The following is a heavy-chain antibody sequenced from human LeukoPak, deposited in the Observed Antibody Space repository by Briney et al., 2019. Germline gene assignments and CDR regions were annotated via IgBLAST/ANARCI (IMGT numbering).Heavy chain of an antibody. CDR3: AIQERWRDY. V-gene: IGHV3-23*01. Sequence: GGSLRLSCAASGFTFSSCAMSWVRQAPGKGLEWVSAISGSGGSTYYADSVKGRFTISRDNAKNSLYLQMNSLRAEDTAVYYCAIQERWRDYWGQGTLVTVSS. D-gene: IGHD4-23*01. CDR2: ISGSGGST. J-gene: IGHJ4*02. CDR1: GFTFSSCA.